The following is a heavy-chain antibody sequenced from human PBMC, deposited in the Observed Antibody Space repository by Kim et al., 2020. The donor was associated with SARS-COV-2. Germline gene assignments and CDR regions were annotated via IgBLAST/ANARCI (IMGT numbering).Heavy chain of an antibody. D-gene: IGHD3-9*01. J-gene: IGHJ4*02. CDR2: ISYDGSNK. CDR1: GFTFSSYA. Sequence: GGSLRLSCAASGFTFSSYAMHWVRQAPGKGLEWVAVISYDGSNKYYADSVKGRFTISRDNSKNTLYLQMNSLRAEDTAVYYCARAHLRYFDWFSIYYWGQGTLVTVSS. V-gene: IGHV3-30-3*01. CDR3: ARAHLRYFDWFSIYY.